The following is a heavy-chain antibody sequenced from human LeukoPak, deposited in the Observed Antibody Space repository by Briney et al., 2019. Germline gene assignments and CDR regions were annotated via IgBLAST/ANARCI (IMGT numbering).Heavy chain of an antibody. J-gene: IGHJ4*02. CDR2: IYTSGST. CDR3: ARGSSSDYGGNLLFLFDY. V-gene: IGHV4-61*02. Sequence: SQTLSLTCTVSGGSISSGSYYWSWIRQPAGKGLEWIGRIYTSGSTNYNPSLKSRVTISVDTSKNQFSLKLSSVTAADTAVYYCARGSSSDYGGNLLFLFDYWGQGTLVTVSS. CDR1: GGSISSGSYY. D-gene: IGHD4-23*01.